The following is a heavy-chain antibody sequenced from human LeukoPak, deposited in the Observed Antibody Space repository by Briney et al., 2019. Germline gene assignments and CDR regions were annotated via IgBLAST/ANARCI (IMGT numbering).Heavy chain of an antibody. J-gene: IGHJ4*02. CDR2: ISYDGSNK. V-gene: IGHV3-30-3*01. CDR1: GFTFSSYA. Sequence: GGSLRLSCAASGFTFSSYAMHWVRQAPGKGLEWVAVISYDGSNKYYADSVKGRFTISRDNSKNTLYLQMNSLRAEDTAVYYCAKALPPHFDYWGQGTLVTVSS. CDR3: AKALPPHFDY.